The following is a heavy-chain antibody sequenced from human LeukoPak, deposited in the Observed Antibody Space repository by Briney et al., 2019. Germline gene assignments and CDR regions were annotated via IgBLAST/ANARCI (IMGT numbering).Heavy chain of an antibody. D-gene: IGHD3-16*01. CDR2: IYTSGST. CDR1: GGSISSGSYY. Sequence: SQTLSLTCTVSGGSISSGSYYWSWIRQPAGKGLEWIVRIYTSGSTNYNPSLKSRVTISVDTSKNQFSLKLSSVTAADTAVYYCARLGYYDYVWGSLYYFDYWGQGTLVTVSS. V-gene: IGHV4-61*02. J-gene: IGHJ4*02. CDR3: ARLGYYDYVWGSLYYFDY.